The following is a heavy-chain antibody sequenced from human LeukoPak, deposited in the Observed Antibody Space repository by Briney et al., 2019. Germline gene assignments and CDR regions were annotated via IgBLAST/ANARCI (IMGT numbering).Heavy chain of an antibody. CDR3: ARTMVRGVIIRAFDY. V-gene: IGHV4-59*08. D-gene: IGHD3-10*01. J-gene: IGHJ4*02. Sequence: SETLSLTCTVSGGSISSYYWSWIRQPPGKGLEWIGYIYYKGSTNYNPSLKSRVTITVDTSKNQFSLKLSSVTAADTAVYYCARTMVRGVIIRAFDYWGQGTLVTDSS. CDR2: IYYKGST. CDR1: GGSISSYY.